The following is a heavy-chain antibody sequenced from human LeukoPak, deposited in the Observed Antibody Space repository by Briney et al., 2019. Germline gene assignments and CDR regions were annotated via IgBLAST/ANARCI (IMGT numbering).Heavy chain of an antibody. CDR3: AREGDDSSGPILDAFDI. CDR1: GGSISSYY. Sequence: PSETLSLTCTVSGGSISSYYWSWIRQPAGKGLEWIGRIYTSGSTNYNPSLKSRVTMSVGTSKNQFSLKLSSVTAADTAVYYCAREGDDSSGPILDAFDIWGQGTMVTVSS. J-gene: IGHJ3*02. D-gene: IGHD3-22*01. V-gene: IGHV4-4*07. CDR2: IYTSGST.